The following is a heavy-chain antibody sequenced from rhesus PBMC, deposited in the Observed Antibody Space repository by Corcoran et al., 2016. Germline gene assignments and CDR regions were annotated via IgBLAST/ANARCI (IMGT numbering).Heavy chain of an antibody. D-gene: IGHD5-12*01. CDR1: GGSISSGYYY. Sequence: QVQLQESGPGLVKPSETLSLTCAVSGGSISSGYYYWSWIRQPPGKALEWIGYITYSGSTSNNPSLKSRVTISRDTSNNQFSLKLSSVTAADTAVYYCAIHVDTATVHWGQGVLVTVSS. J-gene: IGHJ4*01. V-gene: IGHV4-122*02. CDR3: AIHVDTATVH. CDR2: ITYSGST.